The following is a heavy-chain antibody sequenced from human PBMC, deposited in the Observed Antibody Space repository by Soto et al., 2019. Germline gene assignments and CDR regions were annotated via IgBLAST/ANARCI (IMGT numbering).Heavy chain of an antibody. CDR2: INHSGST. CDR1: GGSFSGYY. J-gene: IGHJ5*02. CDR3: ARGTHDIVVVVAATFGNWFDP. D-gene: IGHD2-15*01. V-gene: IGHV4-34*01. Sequence: QVQLQQWGAGLLKPSETLSLTCAVYGGSFSGYYWSWIRQPPEKGLEWIGEINHSGSTNYNPSLKSRVTISVDTSKNQFSLKLSSVTAADTAVYYCARGTHDIVVVVAATFGNWFDPWGQGTLVTVSS.